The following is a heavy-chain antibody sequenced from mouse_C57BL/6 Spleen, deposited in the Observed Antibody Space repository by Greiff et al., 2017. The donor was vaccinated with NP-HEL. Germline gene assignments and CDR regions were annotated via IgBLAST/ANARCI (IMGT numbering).Heavy chain of an antibody. Sequence: QVQLKQSGPELVKPGASVKISCKASGYAFSSSWMNWVKQRPGKGLEWIGRIYPGDGDTNYNGKFKGKGTLTADKSSSPAYMQLSSLTSEDSAVYCCARGGTVDWYVDVWGTGTTVTVSS. CDR1: GYAFSSSW. CDR2: IYPGDGDT. D-gene: IGHD1-1*01. J-gene: IGHJ1*03. CDR3: ARGGTVDWYVDV. V-gene: IGHV1-82*01.